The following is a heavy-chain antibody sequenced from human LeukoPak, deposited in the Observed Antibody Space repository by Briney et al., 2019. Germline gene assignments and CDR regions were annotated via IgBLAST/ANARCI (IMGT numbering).Heavy chain of an antibody. D-gene: IGHD1-1*01. CDR3: ARGGETNNWYPGYFDY. V-gene: IGHV3-74*01. Sequence: GGSLRLSCAASGFTFSNYWMHWVRQAPGKGPVWVSRIKSDGSSTRFADSVQSRFTISRDNGKNTLYLQMDSLRAEDTAVYYCARGGETNNWYPGYFDYWGQGAPGHRLL. CDR1: GFTFSNYW. CDR2: IKSDGSST. J-gene: IGHJ4*02.